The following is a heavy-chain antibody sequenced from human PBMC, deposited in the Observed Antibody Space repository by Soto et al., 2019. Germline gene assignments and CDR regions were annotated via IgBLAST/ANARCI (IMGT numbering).Heavy chain of an antibody. CDR3: AHNLQAAAGTSFDY. V-gene: IGHV2-5*02. CDR2: IYWDDDK. CDR1: GFSLSTSGVG. Sequence: QITLKESGPTLVKPTQTLTLTCTFSGFSLSTSGVGVGWIRQPPGKALEWLALIYWDDDKRYSPSLKSRLTIPNDTSKTQVVLTMTNMDPVDTATYYCAHNLQAAAGTSFDYWGQGTLVTVSS. J-gene: IGHJ4*02. D-gene: IGHD6-13*01.